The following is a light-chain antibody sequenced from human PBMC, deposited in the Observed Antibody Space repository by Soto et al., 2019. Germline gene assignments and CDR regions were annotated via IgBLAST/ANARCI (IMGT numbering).Light chain of an antibody. J-gene: IGLJ1*01. Sequence: QSVLTQPASVYGSPGQSITISRNGTGSDIGFYNYVSWYQQHPGKAPKLMIYDVSNRPSGVSNRFSASKSGITASLTISGLQAEDEADYYCSSYTGSSALYVFGTGTKVTVL. CDR1: GSDIGFYNY. CDR2: DVS. CDR3: SSYTGSSALYV. V-gene: IGLV2-14*03.